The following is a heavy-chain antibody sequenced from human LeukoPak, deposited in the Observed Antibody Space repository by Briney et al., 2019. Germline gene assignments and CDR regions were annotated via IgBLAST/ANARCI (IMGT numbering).Heavy chain of an antibody. CDR3: ARGGPGYYLDY. Sequence: GGSLRLSCAASGFTFSSHDMHWVRQATGKGLEWVSTIGTAGDTYYPGSVKGRFTNTRENAKNSLYLQMNILKAGDTAVYYCARGGPGYYLDYWGQGTLVTVSP. CDR2: IGTAGDT. J-gene: IGHJ4*02. CDR1: GFTFSSHD. V-gene: IGHV3-13*01.